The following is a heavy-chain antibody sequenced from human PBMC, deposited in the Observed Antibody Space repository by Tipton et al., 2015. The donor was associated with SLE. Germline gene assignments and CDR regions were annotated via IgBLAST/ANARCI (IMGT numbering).Heavy chain of an antibody. D-gene: IGHD2-15*01. V-gene: IGHV3-13*04. CDR2: IGTAGDT. Sequence: SLRLSCAASGFTFSSYDMHWVRQATGKGLEWVSAIGTAGDTYYPGSVKGRFTISRENAKNSLYLQMNSLRAGDTAVYYCARDSGSEAFDTWGQGTMVTVSS. CDR1: GFTFSSYD. J-gene: IGHJ3*02. CDR3: ARDSGSEAFDT.